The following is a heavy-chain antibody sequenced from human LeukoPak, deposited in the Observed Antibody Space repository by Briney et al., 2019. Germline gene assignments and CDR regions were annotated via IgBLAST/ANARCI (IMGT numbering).Heavy chain of an antibody. CDR3: AEGDNMDV. CDR2: INQDGSAK. D-gene: IGHD2-21*02. J-gene: IGHJ6*03. V-gene: IGHV3-7*01. CDR1: GFTFSISW. Sequence: PGGSLRLSCAASGFTFSISWMSWVRQAPGKGLEWVANINQDGSAKQYADSVKGRFTISRDNAKNSLYVQMNSLRGEDAAVYYCAEGDNMDVWGKGTTVTVSS.